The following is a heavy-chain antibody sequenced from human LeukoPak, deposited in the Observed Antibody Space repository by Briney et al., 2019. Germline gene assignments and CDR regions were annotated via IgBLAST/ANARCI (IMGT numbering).Heavy chain of an antibody. V-gene: IGHV4-59*01. CDR1: GGSISSYY. J-gene: IGHJ4*02. CDR3: ARDKGDYYGSGSYYNY. D-gene: IGHD3-10*01. Sequence: SETLSLTCTVSGGSISSYYWSWIRQPPGKGLEWIGYIYYSGSTNYNPSLKSRVTISVDTSKNQFSLKLSSVTAADTAVYYCARDKGDYYGSGSYYNYWGQGTLVTVSS. CDR2: IYYSGST.